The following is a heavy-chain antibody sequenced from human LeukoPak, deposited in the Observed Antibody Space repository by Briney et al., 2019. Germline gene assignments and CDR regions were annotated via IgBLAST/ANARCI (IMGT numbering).Heavy chain of an antibody. Sequence: ASVKVSCKASGYIFTRYYMHWVRQAPGQGLEWMGIINPSGGSTRYAQKFQGRVTMTRDTSTSTVYMELSSLRSGDTAVYYCARGESAGDYWGQGTLVTVSS. D-gene: IGHD2-21*01. J-gene: IGHJ4*02. CDR3: ARGESAGDY. CDR1: GYIFTRYY. V-gene: IGHV1-46*01. CDR2: INPSGGST.